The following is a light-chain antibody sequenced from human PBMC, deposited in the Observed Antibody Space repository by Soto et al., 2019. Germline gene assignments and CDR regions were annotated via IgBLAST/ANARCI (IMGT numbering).Light chain of an antibody. J-gene: IGLJ1*01. V-gene: IGLV2-18*02. CDR3: SSYTTSNTYV. CDR1: SSDVGSNNR. Sequence: PGQSVAISCTGTSSDVGSNNRVSWYQQPPGSAPKLIIYDVSNRPSGIPDRFSGSKSANTASLTISGLQTEDEADYYCSSYTTSNTYVFGTGTKVTVL. CDR2: DVS.